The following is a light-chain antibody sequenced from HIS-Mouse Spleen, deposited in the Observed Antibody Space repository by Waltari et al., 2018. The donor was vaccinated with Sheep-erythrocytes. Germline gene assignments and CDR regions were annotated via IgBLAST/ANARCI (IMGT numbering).Light chain of an antibody. CDR1: SSDVGGYNY. Sequence: QSSLTQPPSASGSPGQSVTISCTGTSSDVGGYNYVSWYQQHPGKAPKLMIDEVSKRPSGVPDRFSGSKSDNTASLTVSGLQAEDEADYYCSSYAGSNNWVFGGGTKLTVL. J-gene: IGLJ3*02. CDR3: SSYAGSNNWV. V-gene: IGLV2-8*01. CDR2: EVS.